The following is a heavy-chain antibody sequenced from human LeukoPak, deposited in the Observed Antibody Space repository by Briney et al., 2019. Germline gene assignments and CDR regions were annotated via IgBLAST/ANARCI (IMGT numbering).Heavy chain of an antibody. CDR2: ISSSGSTI. CDR1: GFTFNSYE. Sequence: PGGSLRLSCAASGFTFNSYEMNWVRQAPGKGLEWVSYISSSGSTIYYADSVKGRFTISRDNAKNSLYLQMNSLRAEDTAVYYCARGPAASGYYDSRGRYGYFDYWGQGTLVTVSS. D-gene: IGHD3-22*01. J-gene: IGHJ4*02. V-gene: IGHV3-48*03. CDR3: ARGPAASGYYDSRGRYGYFDY.